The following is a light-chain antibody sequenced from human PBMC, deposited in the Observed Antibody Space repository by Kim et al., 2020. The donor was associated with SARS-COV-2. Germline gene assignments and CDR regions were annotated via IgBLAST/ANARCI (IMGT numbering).Light chain of an antibody. CDR1: SPNIGANT. V-gene: IGLV1-44*01. CDR3: AAWDDSLNGYV. Sequence: RVTYSCSGGSPNIGANTVTWYQQLPGTAPKVLIHSDHQRPSGVPDRFSASKSGTSASLAITALHSDDEADYYCAAWDDSLNGYVFGAGTKVTVL. J-gene: IGLJ1*01. CDR2: SDH.